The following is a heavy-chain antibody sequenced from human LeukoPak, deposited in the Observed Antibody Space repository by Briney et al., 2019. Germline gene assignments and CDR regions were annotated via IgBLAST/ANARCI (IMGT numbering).Heavy chain of an antibody. CDR2: ISSSGSTI. J-gene: IGHJ4*02. V-gene: IGHV3-11*01. CDR3: ARDAGSYYFEY. CDR1: GFTFSDYY. Sequence: SGGSLRLSCAASGFTFSDYYMIWIRQAPGEGLEWVSYISSSGSTIYYADSVKGRFTISRDNAKNSLYLQMNGLRAEDTAVYYCARDAGSYYFEYWGQGTLVTVSS.